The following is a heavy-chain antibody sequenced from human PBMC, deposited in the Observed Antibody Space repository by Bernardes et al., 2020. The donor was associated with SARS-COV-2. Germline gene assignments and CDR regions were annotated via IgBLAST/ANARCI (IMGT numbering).Heavy chain of an antibody. CDR2: IKSKTDGGTT. V-gene: IGHV3-15*01. D-gene: IGHD3-3*01. CDR3: TGYDFWRGPGFDY. Sequence: GGSLRLSCAASGFTFSNAWMSWVRQAPGKGLEWVGRIKSKTDGGTTDYAAPVKGRFTISRDDSKNTLYLQMNSLKTEDTAVYYCTGYDFWRGPGFDYWGQGTLVTVSS. CDR1: GFTFSNAW. J-gene: IGHJ4*02.